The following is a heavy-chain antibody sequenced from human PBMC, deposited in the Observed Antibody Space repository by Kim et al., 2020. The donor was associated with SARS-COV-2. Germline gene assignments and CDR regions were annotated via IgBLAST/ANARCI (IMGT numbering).Heavy chain of an antibody. J-gene: IGHJ6*02. CDR1: GGTFSSYA. CDR2: IIPIFGTA. D-gene: IGHD3-16*01. CDR3: ASGGGRAYYYGMDV. Sequence: SVKVSCKASGGTFSSYAISWVRQAPGQGLEWMGGIIPIFGTANYAQKFQGRVTITADESTSTAYMELSSLRSEDTAVYYCASGGGRAYYYGMDVWGQGTTVTVSS. V-gene: IGHV1-69*13.